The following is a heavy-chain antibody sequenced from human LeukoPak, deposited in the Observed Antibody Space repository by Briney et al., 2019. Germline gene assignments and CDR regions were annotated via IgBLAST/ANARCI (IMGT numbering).Heavy chain of an antibody. CDR1: GGSFSGYY. Sequence: SETLSLTCAVYGGSFSGYYWSWIRQPPGKGLEWIGEINHSGSTNYNPSLKSRVTMSVDTSKNQFSLKLSSVTAADTAVYYCARAVTIFGVVTFRPIYYFDYWGQGTLVTVSS. J-gene: IGHJ4*02. CDR3: ARAVTIFGVVTFRPIYYFDY. D-gene: IGHD3-3*01. CDR2: INHSGST. V-gene: IGHV4-34*01.